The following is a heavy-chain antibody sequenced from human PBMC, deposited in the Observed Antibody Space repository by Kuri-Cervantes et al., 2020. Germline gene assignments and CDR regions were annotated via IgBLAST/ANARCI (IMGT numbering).Heavy chain of an antibody. CDR3: ARDEGFGGIVGATGLFDY. CDR2: ISSSGSTI. J-gene: IGHJ4*02. CDR1: GFTFSDYY. D-gene: IGHD1-26*01. Sequence: LSLTCAASGFTFSDYYMSWIRQAPGKGLEWVSYISSSGSTIYYADSVKGRFTIARDNAKNSLYLQMNSLRAEDTAVYYCARDEGFGGIVGATGLFDYWGQGTLVTVSS. V-gene: IGHV3-11*01.